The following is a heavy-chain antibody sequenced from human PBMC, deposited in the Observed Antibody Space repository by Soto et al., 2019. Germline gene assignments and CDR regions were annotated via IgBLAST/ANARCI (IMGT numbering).Heavy chain of an antibody. CDR3: TTGSCFTSIIFRCGY. CDR1: GFTFINAW. D-gene: IGHD1-20*01. J-gene: IGHJ4*01. CDR2: VKSKTHGGTT. V-gene: IGHV3-15*07. Sequence: PGGSLRLSCAASGFTFINAWINWVLQAPWKGLEWVGRVKSKTHGGTTDFAAPVKGRSAISRDDSKNVVYLEMNSPNTEDTAIYFCTTGSCFTSIIFRCGYWGNESRFTVGS.